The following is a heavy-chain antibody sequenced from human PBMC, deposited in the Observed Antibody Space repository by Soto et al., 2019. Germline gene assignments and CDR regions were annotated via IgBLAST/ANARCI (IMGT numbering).Heavy chain of an antibody. CDR2: ISAYNGNT. D-gene: IGHD2-15*01. J-gene: IGHJ5*02. CDR1: GYTFTSYG. CDR3: ARANSNYCSGGSCYSGVWFDP. V-gene: IGHV1-18*01. Sequence: ASVKVSCKASGYTFTSYGISWVRQAPGQGLEWMGWISAYNGNTNYAQKLQGRVTMTTDTSTSTAYMELRSLRSDDTAVYYCARANSNYCSGGSCYSGVWFDPWGQGTLVTVSS.